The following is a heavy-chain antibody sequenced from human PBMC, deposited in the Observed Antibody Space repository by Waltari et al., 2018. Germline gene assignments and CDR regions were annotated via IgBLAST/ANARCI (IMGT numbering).Heavy chain of an antibody. CDR2: IYYSGST. CDR3: AREGYIGNAAFGI. V-gene: IGHV4-59*01. D-gene: IGHD5-18*01. Sequence: QVQLQESGPGLVKPSETLSLTCTVPGGSISSYYWSWIRQPPGKGLEWIGYIYYSGSTNYNPSLKSRVTISVDTSKNQFSLKLSSVTAADTAVYYCAREGYIGNAAFGIWGQGTMVTVSS. CDR1: GGSISSYY. J-gene: IGHJ3*02.